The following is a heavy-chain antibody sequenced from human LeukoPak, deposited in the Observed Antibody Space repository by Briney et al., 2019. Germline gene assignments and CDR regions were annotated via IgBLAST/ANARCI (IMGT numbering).Heavy chain of an antibody. CDR1: GFTFSDYY. Sequence: GGSLRLSCAASGFTFSDYYMSWIRQAPGKGLGWVSYIRSSGSTIYYADSVKGRFTISRDNAKNSLYLQMNSLRAEDTAVYYCAREDDILTGLFDYWGQGTLVTVSS. CDR3: AREDDILTGLFDY. V-gene: IGHV3-11*01. J-gene: IGHJ4*02. CDR2: IRSSGSTI. D-gene: IGHD3-9*01.